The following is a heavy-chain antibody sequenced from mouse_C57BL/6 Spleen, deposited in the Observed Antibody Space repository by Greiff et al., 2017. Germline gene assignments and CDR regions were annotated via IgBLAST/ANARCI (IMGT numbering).Heavy chain of an antibody. V-gene: IGHV1-15*01. CDR2: IDPETGGT. D-gene: IGHD3-3*01. CDR3: TRGGTGFGY. J-gene: IGHJ2*01. Sequence: QVQLQQSGAELVRPGASVTLSCKASGYTFTDYEMHWVKQRPVHGLEWIGAIDPETGGTAYNQKFKGKAILTADKSSSTAYMELRSLTSEDSAVYYCTRGGTGFGYWGQGTTLTVSS. CDR1: GYTFTDYE.